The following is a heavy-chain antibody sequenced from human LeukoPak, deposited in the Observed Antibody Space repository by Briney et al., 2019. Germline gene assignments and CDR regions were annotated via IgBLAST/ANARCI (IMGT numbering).Heavy chain of an antibody. CDR3: ASSIVVVPAAMKGNWFDP. D-gene: IGHD2-2*01. Sequence: GASVKVSCKASGGTFSSYAISWVRQAPGQGLEWMGRIIPIFGIANYAQKFQGRVTITADKSTSTAYMELNSLRSEDTAVYYCASSIVVVPAAMKGNWFDPWGQGTLVTVSS. V-gene: IGHV1-69*04. J-gene: IGHJ5*02. CDR2: IIPIFGIA. CDR1: GGTFSSYA.